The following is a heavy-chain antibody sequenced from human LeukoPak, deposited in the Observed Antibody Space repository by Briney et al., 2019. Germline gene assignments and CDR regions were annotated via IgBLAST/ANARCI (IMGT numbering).Heavy chain of an antibody. V-gene: IGHV3-23*01. D-gene: IGHD3-9*01. CDR2: ISGSGGST. CDR1: GFTFSSYA. J-gene: IGHJ5*02. Sequence: GGSLRLSCAASGFTFSSYAMSWVRQAPGKGLEWVSAISGSGGSTYYADSVKGRFTISRDNSKNTLYLQMNSLRAEDTAVYYCAKQGGFGWLTNWFDPWGQGTLVTVSS. CDR3: AKQGGFGWLTNWFDP.